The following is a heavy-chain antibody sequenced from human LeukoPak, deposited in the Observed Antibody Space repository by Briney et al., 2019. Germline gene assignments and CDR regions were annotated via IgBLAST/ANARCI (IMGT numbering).Heavy chain of an antibody. CDR2: IYYSGGT. CDR1: GGSISSSSYY. D-gene: IGHD4-11*01. Sequence: SETLSLTCTVSGGSISSSSYYWGWIRQPPGKGLEWIGSIYYSGGTYYNPSLKSRVTISVDTSKNQFSLKLSSVTAADTAVYYCARRLHHYFDYWGQGTLVTVSS. J-gene: IGHJ4*02. CDR3: ARRLHHYFDY. V-gene: IGHV4-39*07.